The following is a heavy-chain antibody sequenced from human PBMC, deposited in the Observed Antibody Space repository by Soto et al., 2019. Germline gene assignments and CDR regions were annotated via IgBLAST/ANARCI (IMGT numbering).Heavy chain of an antibody. CDR1: CGTLSDFY. Sequence: PSETLSFTSTVSCGTLSDFYWSWFRQPPGKGLEWIGYIYYSGSTTYTPSLKSRVTIAVDTSKNQFSLRLNSVTAADTAVYYSARPGGYYQAFDQWGQRSLVTVS. CDR3: ARPGGYYQAFDQ. CDR2: IYYSGST. V-gene: IGHV4-59*08. D-gene: IGHD3-22*01. J-gene: IGHJ4*02.